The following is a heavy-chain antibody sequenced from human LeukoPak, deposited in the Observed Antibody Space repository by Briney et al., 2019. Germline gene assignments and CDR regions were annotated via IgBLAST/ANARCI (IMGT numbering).Heavy chain of an antibody. V-gene: IGHV1-24*01. CDR2: FDPEDGET. J-gene: IGHJ4*02. Sequence: ASVKVSCKVSGYTLTELSMHWVRQAPGKGLEWMGGFDPEDGETIYAQKFQGRATMTEDTSTDTAYMELSSLRSEDTAVYYCATPRGGSGSYLYDYWGQGTLVTVSS. D-gene: IGHD3-10*01. CDR1: GYTLTELS. CDR3: ATPRGGSGSYLYDY.